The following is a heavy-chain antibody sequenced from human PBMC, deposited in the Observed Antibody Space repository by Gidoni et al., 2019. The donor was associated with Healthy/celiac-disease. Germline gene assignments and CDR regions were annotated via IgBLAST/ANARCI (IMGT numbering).Heavy chain of an antibody. CDR3: VGVEMATIFTPEII. Sequence: EVQLVEAGGGLVQPGGSLRLSCSASGFTFSSYAMHWVRQAPGKGLEYVSAISSNGGSTYYADSVKGRFTISRDNSKNTLYLQMSSLRAEDTAVYYCVGVEMATIFTPEIIWGQGTLVTVSS. J-gene: IGHJ4*02. V-gene: IGHV3-64D*06. CDR2: ISSNGGST. CDR1: GFTFSSYA. D-gene: IGHD5-12*01.